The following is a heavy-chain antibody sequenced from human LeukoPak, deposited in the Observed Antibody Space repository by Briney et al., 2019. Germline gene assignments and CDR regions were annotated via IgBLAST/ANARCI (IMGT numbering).Heavy chain of an antibody. J-gene: IGHJ4*02. D-gene: IGHD1-7*01. CDR3: ARENFYFDY. Sequence: SETLSLTCTVSGGSISSSSYYWGWIRQSPGRGLEWIGNIHHNGNTYYNPSLVGRVTISVDTSKNQISLKLSSVIAADTALYYCARENFYFDYWGQGTLVTVSS. CDR2: IHHNGNT. V-gene: IGHV4-39*07. CDR1: GGSISSSSYY.